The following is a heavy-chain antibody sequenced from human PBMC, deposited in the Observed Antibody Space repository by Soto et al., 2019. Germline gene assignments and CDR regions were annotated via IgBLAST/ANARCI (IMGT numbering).Heavy chain of an antibody. V-gene: IGHV1-2*04. J-gene: IGHJ6*02. Sequence: VASVKVSCKASGYTFTGYYMHWVRQAPGQGLEWMGWINPNSGGTNYAQKFQGWVTMTRDTSISTAYMELSRLRSDDTAVYYCARGGELPLYYYYGMDVWGQGTTVTVSS. CDR3: ARGGELPLYYYYGMDV. CDR1: GYTFTGYY. D-gene: IGHD1-26*01. CDR2: INPNSGGT.